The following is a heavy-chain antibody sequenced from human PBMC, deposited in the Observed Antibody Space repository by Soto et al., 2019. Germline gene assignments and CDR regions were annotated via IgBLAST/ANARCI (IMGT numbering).Heavy chain of an antibody. CDR3: AKDIYEFWSGSYMDV. D-gene: IGHD3-3*01. CDR2: ISWNSGSI. J-gene: IGHJ6*03. Sequence: DVQLVESGGGLVQPGRSLRLSCAASGFTFDDYAMHWVRQAPGKGLEWVSGISWNSGSIGYADSVKGRFTISRDNAKNSLYLQMNSLRAEDTALYYCAKDIYEFWSGSYMDVWGKGTTVTVSS. CDR1: GFTFDDYA. V-gene: IGHV3-9*01.